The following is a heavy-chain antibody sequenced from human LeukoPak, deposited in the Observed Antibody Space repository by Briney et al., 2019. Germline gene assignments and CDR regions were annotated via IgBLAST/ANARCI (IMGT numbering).Heavy chain of an antibody. CDR2: IYSGGST. J-gene: IGHJ4*02. D-gene: IGHD3-22*01. CDR1: GFTVSSND. Sequence: GGSLRLSCAASGFTVSSNDMSWVRQAPGKGLECISVIYSGGSTDYADSVKGRLTISRDNSKNTLYLQMNSLRAEDTAVYYCAKDPHKYYYDSSGYYYYFDYWGQGTLVTVSS. CDR3: AKDPHKYYYDSSGYYYYFDY. V-gene: IGHV3-53*01.